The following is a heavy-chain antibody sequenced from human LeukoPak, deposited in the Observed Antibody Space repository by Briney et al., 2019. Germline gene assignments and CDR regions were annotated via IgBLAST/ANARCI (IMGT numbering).Heavy chain of an antibody. D-gene: IGHD3-22*01. V-gene: IGHV3-23*01. Sequence: GGSLRLSCAASGFTFSSYAMSWVRQAPGKGLEWVSAISGSGGSTYYADSVKGRFTSSRDNSKNTLYLQMNSLRAEDTAVYYCAKVSDYYDSSGFYDYWGQGTLVTVSS. J-gene: IGHJ4*02. CDR1: GFTFSSYA. CDR3: AKVSDYYDSSGFYDY. CDR2: ISGSGGST.